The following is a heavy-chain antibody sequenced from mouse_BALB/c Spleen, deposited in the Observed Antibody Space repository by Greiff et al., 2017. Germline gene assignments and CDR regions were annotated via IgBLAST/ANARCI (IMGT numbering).Heavy chain of an antibody. J-gene: IGHJ2*01. Sequence: DVQLQESGTVLARPGASVKMSCKASGYTFTSYWMHWVKQRPGQGLEWIGAIYPGNSDTSYNQKFKGKAKLTAVTSTSTAYMELSSLTNEDSAVYYCTRHSYGSSYYFDYWGQGTTLTVSS. CDR3: TRHSYGSSYYFDY. CDR2: IYPGNSDT. CDR1: GYTFTSYW. D-gene: IGHD1-1*01. V-gene: IGHV1-5*01.